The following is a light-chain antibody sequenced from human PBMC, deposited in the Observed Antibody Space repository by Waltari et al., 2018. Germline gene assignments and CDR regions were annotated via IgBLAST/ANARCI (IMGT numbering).Light chain of an antibody. J-gene: IGKJ5*01. CDR2: DTS. V-gene: IGKV3-11*01. CDR3: QQRNNWPIT. CDR1: QSASNF. Sequence: EIVLTQSPVTLSLSPGKRATLSCRASQSASNFLAWYQQKPGQAPRLLIYDTSNRATGVPARFSGSGSGTDFTLTINSLEPDDFAVYFCQQRNNWPITFGQGTRLEIK.